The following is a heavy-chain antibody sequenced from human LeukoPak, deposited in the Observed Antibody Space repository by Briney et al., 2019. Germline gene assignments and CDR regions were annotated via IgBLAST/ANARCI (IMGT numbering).Heavy chain of an antibody. CDR3: ARGRGESIAATGED. D-gene: IGHD6-13*01. CDR2: ISGSGGST. J-gene: IGHJ4*02. V-gene: IGHV3-23*01. CDR1: GFTFSSYA. Sequence: GGSLRLSGAASGFTFSSYAMSWVRQAPGKGLEWVSAISGSGGSTYYADSVKGRFTISRDNSKNTLYLQMNSLRAEDTAVYFCARGRGESIAATGEDWGQGTLVTVSS.